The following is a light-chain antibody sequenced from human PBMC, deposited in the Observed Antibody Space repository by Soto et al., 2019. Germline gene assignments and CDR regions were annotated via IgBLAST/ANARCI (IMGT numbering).Light chain of an antibody. V-gene: IGLV3-21*02. Sequence: SYDLTQPPSVSVAPGQTARITCEGHNIGSKSVHWYQLRPGQAPEVVLYDDTDRPSGIPERFSGSNSGDTATLTITRVEAGDGADYYCQVPDSSNDFLVFGGGTKLT. J-gene: IGLJ3*02. CDR1: NIGSKS. CDR3: QVPDSSNDFLV. CDR2: DDT.